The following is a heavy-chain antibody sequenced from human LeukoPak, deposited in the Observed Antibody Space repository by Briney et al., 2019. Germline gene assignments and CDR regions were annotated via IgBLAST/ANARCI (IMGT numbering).Heavy chain of an antibody. CDR1: GFTFSSYS. D-gene: IGHD6-19*01. Sequence: GGSLRLSCAASGFTFSSYSMNWVRQAPGKGLEWVSSISSSSSYIYYADSVKGRFTISRDNAKNSLYLQMNSLRAEDTALYYCARTAVAGTERNWFDPWGQGTLVTVSS. CDR3: ARTAVAGTERNWFDP. V-gene: IGHV3-21*04. CDR2: ISSSSSYI. J-gene: IGHJ5*02.